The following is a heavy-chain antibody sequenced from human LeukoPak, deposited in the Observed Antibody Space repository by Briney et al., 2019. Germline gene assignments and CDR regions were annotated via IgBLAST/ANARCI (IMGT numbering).Heavy chain of an antibody. CDR3: ARGQWELRLLSAFDI. V-gene: IGHV3-73*01. CDR2: SRSKANRYAT. D-gene: IGHD1-26*01. Sequence: GGSLRLSCAASGFTFSGSAMHWVRQASGKGLELVGRSRSKANRYATAYAASVKGRFTISRDDSKNTAYLQMNSLKTEDTAVYYCARGQWELRLLSAFDIWGQGTMVTVSS. J-gene: IGHJ3*02. CDR1: GFTFSGSA.